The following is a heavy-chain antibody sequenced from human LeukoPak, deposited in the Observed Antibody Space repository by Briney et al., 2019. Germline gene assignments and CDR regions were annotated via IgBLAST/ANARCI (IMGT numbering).Heavy chain of an antibody. V-gene: IGHV4-39*01. CDR3: ATDSCGSGSCYSPY. Sequence: SETLSLTCTVSGGSISSSSYYWGWIRQPPGKGLEWIGSIYYSGSTYYNPSLKSRVTISVDTSKNQFSLKLSSVTAADTAVYYCATDSCGSGSCYSPYWGQGTLVTVSS. CDR2: IYYSGST. D-gene: IGHD2-15*01. CDR1: GGSISSSSYY. J-gene: IGHJ4*02.